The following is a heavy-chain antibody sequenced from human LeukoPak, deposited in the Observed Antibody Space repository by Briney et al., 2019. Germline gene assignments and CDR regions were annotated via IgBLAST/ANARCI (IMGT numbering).Heavy chain of an antibody. CDR3: ARGPTDMVHGMDV. V-gene: IGHV4-34*01. J-gene: IGHJ6*02. D-gene: IGHD5-18*01. CDR1: GGSFSGYY. Sequence: SETLSLTCAVYGGSFSGYYWSWIRQSPGKGLEWIGEINHSGSTNYNPSLKGEINHSGSTKYNPSLKSRLTISVDTSKSEFSLKLSSVTAADTAVYYCARGPTDMVHGMDVWGQGTAVTVSS. CDR2: INHSGST.